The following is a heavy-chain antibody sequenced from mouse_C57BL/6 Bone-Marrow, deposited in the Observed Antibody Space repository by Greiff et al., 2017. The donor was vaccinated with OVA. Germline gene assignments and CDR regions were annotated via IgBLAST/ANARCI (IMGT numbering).Heavy chain of an antibody. D-gene: IGHD2-2*01. J-gene: IGHJ3*01. V-gene: IGHV1S81*02. CDR2: INPSNVDT. CDR1: GYTFTSYY. Sequence: QVQLQQPGAELVKPGASVKLSCKASGYTFTSYYMYWLKQRPGQGLEWIGEINPSNVDTNFNEKFKNKTTLTVDKSSRTAYMQRSSLTSEDSAVYYCTRGGYGGFDYWGQGTLVTVSA. CDR3: TRGGYGGFDY.